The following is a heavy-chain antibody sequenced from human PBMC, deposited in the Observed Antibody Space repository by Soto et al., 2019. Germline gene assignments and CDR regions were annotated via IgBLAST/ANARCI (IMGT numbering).Heavy chain of an antibody. Sequence: QITLKESGPALVKPTQTLTLTCTFSGFALSTSGVGVGWIRQPPGEALEWLALIYWDDYKHYSPSLESRLTITKDAPKNQGVLKMTNMDPVDQSTYYCVPKGGGDRILDYWGQGTLVTVSS. CDR2: IYWDDYK. CDR1: GFALSTSGVG. D-gene: IGHD3-16*01. J-gene: IGHJ4*02. CDR3: VPKGGGDRILDY. V-gene: IGHV2-5*02.